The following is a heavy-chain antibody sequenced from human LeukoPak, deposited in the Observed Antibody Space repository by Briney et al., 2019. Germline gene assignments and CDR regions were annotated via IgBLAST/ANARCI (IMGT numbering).Heavy chain of an antibody. CDR1: GGSISGYY. D-gene: IGHD1-7*01. V-gene: IGHV4-4*07. CDR2: VYTSGST. CDR3: ARLITGTTTAFDT. Sequence: SETLSLTCSVSGGSISGYYWTWIRQPAGKGLEWIGRVYTSGSTHYNPSLKTRLTMSVDTSKNQFSLKLSSVTAADTAVYYCARLITGTTTAFDTWGQGTMVTVSS. J-gene: IGHJ3*02.